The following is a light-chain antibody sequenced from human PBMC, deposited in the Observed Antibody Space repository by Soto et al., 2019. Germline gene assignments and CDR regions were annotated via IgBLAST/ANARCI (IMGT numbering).Light chain of an antibody. J-gene: IGKJ2*01. V-gene: IGKV3D-15*01. CDR1: QSVAFN. CDR3: QHYNNWPPLYT. CDR2: GAL. Sequence: EIVMTQSPATLSVSPGERATLSCRASQSVAFNLAWYQQKPGQAPRLLIFGALTRATGIPARFSGSGSGTEFTLAISSLQSEAFAVYYCQHYNNWPPLYTFGQGTKVEIK.